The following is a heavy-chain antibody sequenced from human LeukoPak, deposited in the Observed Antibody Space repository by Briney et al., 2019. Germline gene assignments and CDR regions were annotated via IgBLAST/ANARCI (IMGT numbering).Heavy chain of an antibody. D-gene: IGHD4-17*01. CDR2: IYHSGST. V-gene: IGHV4-30-2*01. J-gene: IGHJ4*02. CDR3: ARKKDYGDYFDY. CDR1: GGSISSGGYS. Sequence: PSQTLSLTCAVSGGSISSGGYSWSWIRQPPGKGLEWIGYIYHSGSTYYNPSPKSRVTISVDRSKNQFSLKLSSVTAADTAVYYCARKKDYGDYFDYWGQGTLVTVSS.